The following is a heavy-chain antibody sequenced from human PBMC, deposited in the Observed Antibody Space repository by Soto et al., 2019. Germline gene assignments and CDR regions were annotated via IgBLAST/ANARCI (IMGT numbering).Heavy chain of an antibody. CDR3: AREKSYAAGTTYYYGMDV. CDR1: GFTSMRHC. CDR2: IIPIFGTA. V-gene: IGHV1-69*13. J-gene: IGHJ6*02. Sequence: ASVKVSCKASGFTSMRHCMYWERQAPGQGLEWMGGIIPIFGTANYAQKFQGRVTITADESTSTAYMELSSLRSEDTAVYYCAREKSYAAGTTYYYGMDVWGQGTTVTVSS. D-gene: IGHD6-13*01.